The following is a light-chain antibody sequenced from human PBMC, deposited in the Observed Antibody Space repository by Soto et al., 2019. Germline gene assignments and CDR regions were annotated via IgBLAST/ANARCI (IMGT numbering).Light chain of an antibody. CDR1: SSNIGAGYD. V-gene: IGLV1-40*01. Sequence: QSVLTQPPSVSGAPGQRVTISCTGSSSNIGAGYDVHWYQQLPGTAPKLLIYGNSNRPSGVPDRFSGSKSGTSASLAITGLQAEDEADYYCQSYDRSLSGSYVVFGGGTQLTVL. CDR3: QSYDRSLSGSYVV. J-gene: IGLJ2*01. CDR2: GNS.